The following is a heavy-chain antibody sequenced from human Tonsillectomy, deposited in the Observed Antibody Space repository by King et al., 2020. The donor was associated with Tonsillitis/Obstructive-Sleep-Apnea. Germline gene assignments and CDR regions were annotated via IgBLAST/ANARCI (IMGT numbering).Heavy chain of an antibody. V-gene: IGHV4-59*01. CDR2: IYYSGST. CDR1: GGSISSYY. D-gene: IGHD3-10*01. J-gene: IGHJ3*02. Sequence: VQLQESGPGPVKPSETLSLTCTVSGGSISSYYWSWIRQPPGKGLEWIGYIYYSGSTNYNPSLKSRVTISVDTSKNQFSLKLSSVTAADTAVYYCARGAVDYYGSGDAFDIWGQGTMVTVSS. CDR3: ARGAVDYYGSGDAFDI.